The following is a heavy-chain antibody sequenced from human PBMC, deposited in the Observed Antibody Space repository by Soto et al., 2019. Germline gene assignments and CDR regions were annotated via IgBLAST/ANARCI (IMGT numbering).Heavy chain of an antibody. CDR3: ARDPSIAVAAVGVDY. CDR1: GYTFTSYG. J-gene: IGHJ4*02. Sequence: ASVKVSCKASGYTFTSYGISWVRQAPGQGLEWMGWISAYNGNTNYAQKLQGRVTMTTDTSTSTAYMELRSLGSDHTAVYYCARDPSIAVAAVGVDYWGQGNLVTVSS. D-gene: IGHD6-19*01. V-gene: IGHV1-18*01. CDR2: ISAYNGNT.